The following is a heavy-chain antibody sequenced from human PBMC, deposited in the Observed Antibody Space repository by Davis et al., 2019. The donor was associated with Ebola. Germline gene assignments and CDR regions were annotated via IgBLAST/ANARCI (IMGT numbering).Heavy chain of an antibody. V-gene: IGHV4-34*01. J-gene: IGHJ5*02. CDR3: ARGRNQYWVLYWVFDP. D-gene: IGHD1-14*01. CDR2: INHSGST. Sequence: SETLSLTCAVYGGSFSGYYWSWIRQPPGKGLEWIGEINHSGSTNYNPSLKSRVTISVDTSKNQFSLKLSSVTAADTAVYYCARGRNQYWVLYWVFDPWGQGTLVTVSS. CDR1: GGSFSGYY.